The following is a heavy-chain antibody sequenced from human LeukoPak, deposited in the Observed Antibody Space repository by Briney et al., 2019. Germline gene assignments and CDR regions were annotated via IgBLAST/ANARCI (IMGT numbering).Heavy chain of an antibody. D-gene: IGHD3-3*02. CDR1: GFPFSSFW. CDR2: IRPNGSEQ. V-gene: IGHV3-7*01. Sequence: GGSLRLSCAASGFPFSSFWMNSARLTPGGGLEWLSNIRPNGSEQYYVEAGRGRFTNSRENAKNSVYQDMNTLRVDVTGVYYCATWQFWSGYHSEYWGQGANVTVSS. CDR3: ATWQFWSGYHSEY. J-gene: IGHJ4*02.